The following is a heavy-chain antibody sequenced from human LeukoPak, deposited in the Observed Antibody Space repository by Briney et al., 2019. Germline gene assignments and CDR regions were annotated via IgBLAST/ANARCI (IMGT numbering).Heavy chain of an antibody. CDR3: AKFGVDYDMVV. Sequence: SEALSLTCTVFGGSIGGSYWTWIRQPPGKGLEWIGQIYYKGTADYNPSLKSRTTISVDTSKNQFSLKLNSVTAADTAVYYCAKFGVDYDMVVWGQGTTVTVSS. CDR1: GGSIGGSY. J-gene: IGHJ6*02. CDR2: IYYKGTA. V-gene: IGHV4-59*01. D-gene: IGHD3-16*01.